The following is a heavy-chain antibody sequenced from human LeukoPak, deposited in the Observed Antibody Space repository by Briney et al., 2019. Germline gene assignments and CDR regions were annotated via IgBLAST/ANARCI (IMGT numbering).Heavy chain of an antibody. Sequence: ASVKVSCKASGYTFTGYYMHWVRQAPGQGLEWMGWINPNSGGTNYAQKFQGWVTMTRDTSISTAYMELSRLRSDDTAVYYCAIGLDYDILTGYPPVYWDQGTLVTVSS. CDR1: GYTFTGYY. J-gene: IGHJ4*02. CDR3: AIGLDYDILTGYPPVY. CDR2: INPNSGGT. V-gene: IGHV1-2*04. D-gene: IGHD3-9*01.